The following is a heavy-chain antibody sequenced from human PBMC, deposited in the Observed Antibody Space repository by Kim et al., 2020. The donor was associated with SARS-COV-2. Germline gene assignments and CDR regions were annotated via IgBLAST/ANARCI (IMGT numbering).Heavy chain of an antibody. CDR3: ARDSTGNWNDGSGYFDY. Sequence: GGSLRLSCAASGFTFSSYWMSWVRQAPGKGLEWVANIKQDGSEKYYVDSVKGRFTISRDNAKNSLYLQMNSLRAEDTAVYYCARDSTGNWNDGSGYFDYWGQGTLVTVSS. J-gene: IGHJ4*02. V-gene: IGHV3-7*01. CDR1: GFTFSSYW. CDR2: IKQDGSEK. D-gene: IGHD1-20*01.